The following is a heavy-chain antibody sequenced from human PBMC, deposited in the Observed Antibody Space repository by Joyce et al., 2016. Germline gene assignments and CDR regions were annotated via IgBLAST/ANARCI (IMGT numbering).Heavy chain of an antibody. J-gene: IGHJ5*02. V-gene: IGHV5-51*01. CDR2: IYPGDPNT. Sequence: EVQLVQSRAEMRKPGESLKISCKASGYSFPSFWIGWVRQMPDRGLEWMGIIYPGDPNTRYSPSFQGLVTISVDESINTAYLHCSSLKASDTATYYCARGSRYVCPDHWGQGTLVAVSS. CDR1: GYSFPSFW. CDR3: ARGSRYVCPDH. D-gene: IGHD3-16*01.